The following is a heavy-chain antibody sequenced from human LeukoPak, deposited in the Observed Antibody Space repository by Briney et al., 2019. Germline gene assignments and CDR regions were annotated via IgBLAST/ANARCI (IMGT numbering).Heavy chain of an antibody. Sequence: SETLSLTCTVSGGSISSYYWSWIRQPPGKGLEWIGYIYTSGSTNYNPSLKSRVTISVDTSKNQLSLKLSSVTAADTAVYYCASSSSVRGRFDYWGQGTLVTVSS. V-gene: IGHV4-4*09. D-gene: IGHD6-6*01. CDR1: GGSISSYY. CDR2: IYTSGST. CDR3: ASSSSVRGRFDY. J-gene: IGHJ4*02.